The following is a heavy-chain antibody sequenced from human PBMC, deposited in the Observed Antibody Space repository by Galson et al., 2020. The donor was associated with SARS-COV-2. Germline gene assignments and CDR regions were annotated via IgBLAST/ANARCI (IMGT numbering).Heavy chain of an antibody. CDR1: RNTFTNYY. CDR3: ATERHSSSRLNYYSFYGLDV. D-gene: IGHD2-2*01. V-gene: IGHV1-2*02. CDR2: IKLNSGAT. Sequence: ASVKVSCKAPRNTFTNYYLHWVRQAPGQGLEWMGWIKLNSGATNYAQIFQGRVTVTRDTSITTVYMELSGLRFDDTAMYYCATERHSSSRLNYYSFYGLDVWGQGTTVTVSS. J-gene: IGHJ6*02.